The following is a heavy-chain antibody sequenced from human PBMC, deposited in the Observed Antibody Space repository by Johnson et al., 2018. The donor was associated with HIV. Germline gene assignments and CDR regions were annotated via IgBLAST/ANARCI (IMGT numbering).Heavy chain of an antibody. Sequence: QVQLVESGGGVVQPGRSLRLSCAASGFTFSSYVMHWVRQAPGNGLEWVTVISNERGDEYYADSVRGRFHISRDNLKSTLYLQMNSLRPEDTAVYYCARAISPRYGGNSQEAFDIWGQGTMVTVSS. CDR3: ARAISPRYGGNSQEAFDI. V-gene: IGHV3-30*03. D-gene: IGHD4-23*01. CDR2: ISNERGDE. CDR1: GFTFSSYV. J-gene: IGHJ3*02.